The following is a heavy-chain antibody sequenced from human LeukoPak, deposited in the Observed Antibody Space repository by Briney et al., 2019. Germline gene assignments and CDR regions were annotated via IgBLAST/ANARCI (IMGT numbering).Heavy chain of an antibody. CDR3: ARVPFYDILTGYPIDY. J-gene: IGHJ4*02. V-gene: IGHV1-2*02. CDR1: GYTFTGYY. Sequence: ASVKVSCKASGYTFTGYYMHWVRQAHGPGLEWMGWISPNSGGTNYAQKFQGRVTMTRDTSISTAYMELSRLRSDDTAVYYCARVPFYDILTGYPIDYCGQGTLVTVSS. D-gene: IGHD3-9*01. CDR2: ISPNSGGT.